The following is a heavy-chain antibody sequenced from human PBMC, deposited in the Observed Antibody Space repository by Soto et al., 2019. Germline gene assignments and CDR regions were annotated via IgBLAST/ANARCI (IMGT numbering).Heavy chain of an antibody. Sequence: PGGSLRLSCVDSGFTFSDYWMSWVRQAPGKGPEWVANIKFDESVKQYVDSVRGRFSISRDNFRNSLFLQMNSLRAGDTAIYYCVKDGGYCSSATCYSPRNHYFDSWGQGTQVTVSS. CDR3: VKDGGYCSSATCYSPRNHYFDS. D-gene: IGHD2-2*01. V-gene: IGHV3-7*03. J-gene: IGHJ4*02. CDR1: GFTFSDYW. CDR2: IKFDESVK.